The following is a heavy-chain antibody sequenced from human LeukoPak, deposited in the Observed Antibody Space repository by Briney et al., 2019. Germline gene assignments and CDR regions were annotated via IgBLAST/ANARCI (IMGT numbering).Heavy chain of an antibody. Sequence: ETLSLTCTVSGASISRSSWSWIRQPPGKGLGWIGYMFYGGDTNHNPSLKSRVTMSVDMSKNQFSLRLSSVTAADTAVYYCAGHKVHDFGGSDWYFDLWGRGTLVTVSS. D-gene: IGHD4-23*01. V-gene: IGHV4-59*08. CDR2: MFYGGDT. CDR3: AGHKVHDFGGSDWYFDL. J-gene: IGHJ2*01. CDR1: GASISRSS.